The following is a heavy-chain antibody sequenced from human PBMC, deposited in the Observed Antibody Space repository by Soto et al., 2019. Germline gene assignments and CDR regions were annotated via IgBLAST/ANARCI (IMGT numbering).Heavy chain of an antibody. CDR1: VFTFNIYS. V-gene: IGHV3-48*02. CDR3: ARDRGLYYDFWSGYYGSYYFDY. CDR2: ISSSSSTI. D-gene: IGHD3-3*01. Sequence: XSSCAASVFTFNIYSMNWVRQAPGKWLEWVSYISSSSSTIYYADSVKGRFTISRDNAKNSLYLQMNSLRDEDTAVYYCARDRGLYYDFWSGYYGSYYFDYWGQGTLVTVSS. J-gene: IGHJ4*02.